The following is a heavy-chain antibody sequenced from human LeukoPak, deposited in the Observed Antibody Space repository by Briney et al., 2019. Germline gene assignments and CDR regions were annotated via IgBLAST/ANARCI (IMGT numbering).Heavy chain of an antibody. J-gene: IGHJ5*02. D-gene: IGHD6-13*01. V-gene: IGHV4-39*01. Sequence: SETLSLTCTVSGGSISSSSYYWGWIRQPPGKGLEWIGSIYYSGSTYYNPSLKSRVTISVDTSKNQFSLKLSSVTAADTAVYYCARGNVWGSSRPNRNWFDPWGQGTLVTVSS. CDR3: ARGNVWGSSRPNRNWFDP. CDR1: GGSISSSSYY. CDR2: IYYSGST.